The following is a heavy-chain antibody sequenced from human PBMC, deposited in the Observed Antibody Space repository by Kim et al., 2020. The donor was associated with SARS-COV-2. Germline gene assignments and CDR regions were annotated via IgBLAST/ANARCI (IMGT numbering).Heavy chain of an antibody. CDR3: ARDRSGITMVRGVMGD. V-gene: IGHV3-30*04. CDR1: GFTFSSYA. CDR2: ISYDGSNK. D-gene: IGHD3-10*01. Sequence: GGSLRLSCAASGFTFSSYAMHWVLQAPGKGLEWVAVISYDGSNKYYADSVKGRFTISRDNSKNTLYLQMNSLRAEDTAVYYCARDRSGITMVRGVMGDWGQGTLVTVSS. J-gene: IGHJ4*02.